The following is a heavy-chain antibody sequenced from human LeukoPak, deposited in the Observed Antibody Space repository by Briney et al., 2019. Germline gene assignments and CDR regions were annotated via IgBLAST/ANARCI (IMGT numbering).Heavy chain of an antibody. D-gene: IGHD3-3*01. CDR1: GGSFSGFY. CDR3: ERVRHDPLEYGYYMDV. V-gene: IGHV4-34*01. CDR2: INQTGNT. Sequence: SETLSLTCAVDGGSFSGFYWTWIRQTPAKRLEWIGEINQTGNTNYNPSLTDYNPSLKPRVTISVDSSKSQLSLKVTSVTAADTGIYYCERVRHDPLEYGYYMDVWGTGTPVAVSS. J-gene: IGHJ6*03.